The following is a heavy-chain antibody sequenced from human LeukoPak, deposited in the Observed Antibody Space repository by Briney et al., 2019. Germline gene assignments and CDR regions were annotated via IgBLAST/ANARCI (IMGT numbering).Heavy chain of an antibody. V-gene: IGHV3-23*01. D-gene: IGHD6-19*01. J-gene: IGHJ4*02. Sequence: SGGSLRLSCAASGFTFSSYAMSWVRQAPGKGLEWVSAISGSGGRTYYADSVKSQFTISRDNSKNTLYLQMNSLRAEDPAVYYCANGYSSGYHYWGQGTLVTVSS. CDR1: GFTFSSYA. CDR2: ISGSGGRT. CDR3: ANGYSSGYHY.